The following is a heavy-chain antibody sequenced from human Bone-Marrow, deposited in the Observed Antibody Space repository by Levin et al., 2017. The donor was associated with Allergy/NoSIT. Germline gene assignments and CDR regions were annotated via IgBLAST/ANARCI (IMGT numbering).Heavy chain of an antibody. CDR1: GYNFPNYW. Sequence: LGESLKISCKGSGYNFPNYWINWVRQLPGKGLEWMGRIGPADSYADYNPSFRGHVTMSADKSISTAYLQWSGLRASDTAVYFCARDLDDAFDIWGQGTLVTVSS. CDR3: ARDLDDAFDI. D-gene: IGHD3/OR15-3a*01. CDR2: IGPADSYA. J-gene: IGHJ3*02. V-gene: IGHV5-10-1*01.